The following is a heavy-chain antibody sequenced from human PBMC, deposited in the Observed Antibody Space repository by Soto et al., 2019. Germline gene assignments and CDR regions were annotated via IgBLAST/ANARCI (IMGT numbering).Heavy chain of an antibody. V-gene: IGHV1-69*10. J-gene: IGHJ4*02. CDR3: ARDKGYCSDTSCPDFDY. CDR1: GGTLSSYT. D-gene: IGHD2-15*01. Sequence: VTVYCKASGGTLSSYTFSWVRQAQGQGLEWMGRVIPNLGVTNYAKKFQGRFTIVVDTSTSTAYMELNSLGYEDTAVYYCARDKGYCSDTSCPDFDYWGQGTLVTVSS. CDR2: VIPNLGVT.